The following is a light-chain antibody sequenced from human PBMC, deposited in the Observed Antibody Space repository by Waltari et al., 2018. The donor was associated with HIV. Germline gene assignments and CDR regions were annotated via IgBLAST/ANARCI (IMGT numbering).Light chain of an antibody. Sequence: SSELTQDPAVSVALGQTVRITCQGDSLSIYYASWYQQKPGQAPVLVIYGKNNRPSGIPDRFSDSSSGNTASLTITGAQAEDEADYYCNSRDSSGNHVVFGGGTRLTVL. CDR1: SLSIYY. J-gene: IGLJ2*01. CDR2: GKN. V-gene: IGLV3-19*01. CDR3: NSRDSSGNHVV.